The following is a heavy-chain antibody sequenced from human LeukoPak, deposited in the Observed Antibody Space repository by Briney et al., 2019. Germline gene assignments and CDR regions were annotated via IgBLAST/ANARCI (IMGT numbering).Heavy chain of an antibody. J-gene: IGHJ5*02. CDR1: LYTFADYY. Sequence: SVKVSCQASLYTFADYYFRWVRPAPRRGPAWMGRINSQTGDTNYALRLQGRVTMTRDTSISTAYMELSGMRFEDTAVSYCAREGRHEDTDSSGYWLFVTWGEGTLVTVSS. D-gene: IGHD3-22*01. CDR3: AREGRHEDTDSSGYWLFVT. V-gene: IGHV1-2*06. CDR2: INSQTGDT.